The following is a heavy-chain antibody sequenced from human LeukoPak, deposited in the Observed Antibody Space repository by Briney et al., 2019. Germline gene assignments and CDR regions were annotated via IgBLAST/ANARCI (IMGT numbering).Heavy chain of an antibody. D-gene: IGHD2-2*01. J-gene: IGHJ3*02. CDR2: INSDGSST. Sequence: GGSLRLACAASGYTFDNYCMHWVRQAPGKGLVWVSRINSDGSSTTYADSVKGRFTISRDNSKNTLYLQMNSLTAEDTAVYYCARVGVVPADILSGFDIWGQ. CDR3: ARVGVVPADILSGFDI. V-gene: IGHV3-74*03. CDR1: GYTFDNYC.